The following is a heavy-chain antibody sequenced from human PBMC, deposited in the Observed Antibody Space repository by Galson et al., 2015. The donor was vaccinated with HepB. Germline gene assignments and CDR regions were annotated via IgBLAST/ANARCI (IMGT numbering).Heavy chain of an antibody. Sequence: SVKVSCKASGYTFTSYAMNWVRQAPGQGLEWMGWINTNTGNPTYAQGFTGRFVFSLDTSVSTAYLQISSLKAEDTAVYYCAREPLSPSTVTTYSNWFDPWGQGTLVTVSS. D-gene: IGHD4-17*01. CDR3: AREPLSPSTVTTYSNWFDP. J-gene: IGHJ5*02. V-gene: IGHV7-4-1*02. CDR1: GYTFTSYA. CDR2: INTNTGNP.